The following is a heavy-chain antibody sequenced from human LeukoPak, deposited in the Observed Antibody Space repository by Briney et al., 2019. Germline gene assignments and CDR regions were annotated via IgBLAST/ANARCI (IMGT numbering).Heavy chain of an antibody. V-gene: IGHV4-39*07. CDR1: GGSISSSSYY. D-gene: IGHD6-13*01. CDR3: ARVPVRAAAGIDY. CDR2: IYYSGST. Sequence: SETLSLTCTVSGGSISSSSYYWGWIRQPPGKGLEWTGSIYYSGSTYYNPSLKSRVTISVDTSKNQFSLKLSSVTAADTAVYYCARVPVRAAAGIDYWGQGTLVTVSS. J-gene: IGHJ4*02.